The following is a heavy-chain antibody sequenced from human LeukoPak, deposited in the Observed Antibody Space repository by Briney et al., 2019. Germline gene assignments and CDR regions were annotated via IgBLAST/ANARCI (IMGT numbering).Heavy chain of an antibody. D-gene: IGHD3-3*01. Sequence: GASVKVSCKASGYTFTSYDINWVRQATGQGIEWMGWMNPNSGNTGYSQKFQGRVTITRNTSISTAYMGLSSMSSEDTAVYYCARGLRVLRFLEWLPRYYFDYWGQGTLVTVSS. J-gene: IGHJ4*02. V-gene: IGHV1-8*03. CDR2: MNPNSGNT. CDR3: ARGLRVLRFLEWLPRYYFDY. CDR1: GYTFTSYD.